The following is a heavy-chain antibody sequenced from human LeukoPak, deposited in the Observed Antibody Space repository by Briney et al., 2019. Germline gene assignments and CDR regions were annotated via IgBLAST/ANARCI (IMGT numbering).Heavy chain of an antibody. J-gene: IGHJ4*02. Sequence: GSSVKVSCKASGGTFSSYTISWVRRAPGQGLEWMGRIIPILGIANYAQKFQGRVTITADKSTSTAYMELSSLRSEDTAVYYCARGEIQLRQGIRWNYFDYWGQGTLVTVSS. CDR2: IIPILGIA. V-gene: IGHV1-69*02. CDR3: ARGEIQLRQGIRWNYFDY. D-gene: IGHD5-18*01. CDR1: GGTFSSYT.